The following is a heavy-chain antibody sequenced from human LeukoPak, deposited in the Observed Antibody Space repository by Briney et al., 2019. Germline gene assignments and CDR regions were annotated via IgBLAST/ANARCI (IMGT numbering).Heavy chain of an antibody. Sequence: GGSLRLSCEASGFTFSRYSLTWVRQAPGKGLEWVGRIESKTDGGTTDYAAPVKGRFTISRDDSTNTLYLQMNSLKSEDTAVYYCTTYGSGRKFDYWGQGILVTVSS. V-gene: IGHV3-15*04. CDR3: TTYGSGRKFDY. CDR2: IESKTDGGTT. CDR1: GFTFSRYS. J-gene: IGHJ4*02. D-gene: IGHD3-10*01.